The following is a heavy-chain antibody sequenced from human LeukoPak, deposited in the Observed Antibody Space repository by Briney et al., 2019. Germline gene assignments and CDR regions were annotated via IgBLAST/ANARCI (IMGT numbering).Heavy chain of an antibody. J-gene: IGHJ6*02. Sequence: GGSLRLSCAASGFTFSSYWMNWARQAPGKGLEWVASINHNGNVNYYVDSVKGRFTISRDNAKNSLYLQMSYLRAEDTAVYFCARGGGLDVWGQGATVTVSS. CDR1: GFTFSSYW. CDR2: INHNGNVN. V-gene: IGHV3-7*03. D-gene: IGHD3-16*01. CDR3: ARGGGLDV.